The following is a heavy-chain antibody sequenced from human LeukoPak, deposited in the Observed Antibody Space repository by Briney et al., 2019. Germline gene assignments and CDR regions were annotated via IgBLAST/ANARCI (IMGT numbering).Heavy chain of an antibody. Sequence: SETLSLTCAVYGGSFSGYYWSWIRQSPGRGLEWTGYISDSGSTNYNPSLKSRVTISVDTSKNQFSLMLSSVTAADTAVYYCARGYDSSAYYPFNYWGQGTLVTVSS. D-gene: IGHD3-22*01. J-gene: IGHJ4*02. V-gene: IGHV4-59*01. CDR1: GGSFSGYY. CDR3: ARGYDSSAYYPFNY. CDR2: ISDSGST.